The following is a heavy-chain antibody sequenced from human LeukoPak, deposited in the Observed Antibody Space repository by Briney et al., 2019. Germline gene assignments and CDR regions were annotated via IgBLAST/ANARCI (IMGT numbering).Heavy chain of an antibody. CDR1: GYSFTSYW. J-gene: IGHJ6*03. Sequence: GESLKISCKGSGYSFTSYWIAWVRQMPEKGLEWMGIIYPDDSDTKYSPSFQGQVTISADKSISTAYLQWSSLRASDTAMYYCSRHGPGIYMDVWGKGATVTVPS. CDR2: IYPDDSDT. V-gene: IGHV5-51*01. CDR3: SRHGPGIYMDV. D-gene: IGHD6-13*01.